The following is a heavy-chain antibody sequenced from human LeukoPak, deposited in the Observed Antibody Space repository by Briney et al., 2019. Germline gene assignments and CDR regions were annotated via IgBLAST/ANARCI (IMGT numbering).Heavy chain of an antibody. CDR3: ARSNGWYSFDY. CDR2: IYDSGTS. Sequence: SETLSLTCTVSGGSISNYFWSWLRQPPGKGLEWVAYIYDSGTSNYNPSLKSRVTISVDTSRKQFSLSLSSVTAADTAVYYCARSNGWYSFDYWGQGTLVTVSS. CDR1: GGSISNYF. V-gene: IGHV4-59*01. J-gene: IGHJ4*02. D-gene: IGHD6-19*01.